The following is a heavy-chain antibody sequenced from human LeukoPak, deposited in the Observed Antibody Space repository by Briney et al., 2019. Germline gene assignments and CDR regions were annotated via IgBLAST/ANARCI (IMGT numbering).Heavy chain of an antibody. CDR3: AGHTVTSTLGAY. D-gene: IGHD4-17*01. CDR1: GGSISSGSYY. V-gene: IGHV4-39*01. J-gene: IGHJ4*02. Sequence: SETLSLTCTVSGGSISSGSYYWSWIRQPPGKGLEWIGSIYYSGSTYYNPSLKSRVTISVDTSKNQFSLKLSSVTAADTAVYYCAGHTVTSTLGAYWGQGTLVTVSS. CDR2: IYYSGST.